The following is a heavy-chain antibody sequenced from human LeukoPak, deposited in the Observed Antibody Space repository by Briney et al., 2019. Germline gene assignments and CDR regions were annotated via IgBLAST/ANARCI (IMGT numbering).Heavy chain of an antibody. CDR3: ARGALWDYYYYMDV. Sequence: GGSLRLSCAASGFTFRNYSMNWVRQAPGKGLEWVSYIRSSSSTIYYADSVKGRFTISRDNAKNSLYLQMNSLRAEDTALYYCARGALWDYYYYMDVWGKGTTVTISS. D-gene: IGHD7-27*01. J-gene: IGHJ6*03. CDR1: GFTFRNYS. V-gene: IGHV3-48*04. CDR2: IRSSSSTI.